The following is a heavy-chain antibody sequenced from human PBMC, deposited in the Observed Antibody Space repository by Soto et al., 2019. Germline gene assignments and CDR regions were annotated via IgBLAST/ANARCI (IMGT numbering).Heavy chain of an antibody. CDR1: GFTFSSYA. D-gene: IGHD3-22*01. V-gene: IGHV3-23*01. CDR3: TTDPVTMIVVVPSSG. J-gene: IGHJ4*02. Sequence: GGSLRLSCTASGFTFSSYAMSWVRQAPGKGLEWVSAISGSGGSTYYAAPVKGRFTISRDDSKNTLYLQMNSLKTEDTAVYYCTTDPVTMIVVVPSSGWGQGTLVTVSS. CDR2: ISGSGGST.